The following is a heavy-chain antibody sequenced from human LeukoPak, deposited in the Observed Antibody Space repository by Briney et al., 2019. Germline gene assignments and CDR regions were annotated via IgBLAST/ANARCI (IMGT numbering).Heavy chain of an antibody. Sequence: HGESLKISCKGSGYTFTSYWITWVRQMPGKGLEWMGRIDPSDSYSNYSPSFQGHVTISADQSITTAYLQWSSLKASDTAMYYCARSRSGGYNYGAFDYWGQGTLVTVSS. V-gene: IGHV5-10-1*01. CDR3: ARSRSGGYNYGAFDY. J-gene: IGHJ4*02. D-gene: IGHD5-24*01. CDR1: GYTFTSYW. CDR2: IDPSDSYS.